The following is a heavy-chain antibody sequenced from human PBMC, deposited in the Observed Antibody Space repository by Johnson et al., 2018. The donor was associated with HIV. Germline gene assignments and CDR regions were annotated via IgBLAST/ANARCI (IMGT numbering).Heavy chain of an antibody. CDR3: ARGGAYSSSWFDAFDV. J-gene: IGHJ3*01. V-gene: IGHV3-20*04. Sequence: MQLVESGGSVVRPGGSLRLSCAASGFTFKDYGMSWVRQAPGKGLEWVAGVHWNGDGIGYADSVKGRFTISRDNTKNSLSLQMFSLRAEDTALYYCARGGAYSSSWFDAFDVWGQGTIVSVSS. D-gene: IGHD6-13*01. CDR1: GFTFKDYG. CDR2: VHWNGDGI.